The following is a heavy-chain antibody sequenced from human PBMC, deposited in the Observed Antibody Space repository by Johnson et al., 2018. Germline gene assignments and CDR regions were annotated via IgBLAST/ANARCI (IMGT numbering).Heavy chain of an antibody. CDR1: GFTFSSYG. CDR3: AKCIGQLVWKNAFDI. Sequence: QVQLVQSGGGVVQPGRSXRLSCVASGFTFSSYGMHWVRQAPGKGLEWVAVISFDGSNKYYADSVKGRFTISRDDSKNTLYLQVNSLRAEDTAVYYCAKCIGQLVWKNAFDIWGQGTMLTVSS. D-gene: IGHD1-1*01. J-gene: IGHJ3*02. V-gene: IGHV3-30*18. CDR2: ISFDGSNK.